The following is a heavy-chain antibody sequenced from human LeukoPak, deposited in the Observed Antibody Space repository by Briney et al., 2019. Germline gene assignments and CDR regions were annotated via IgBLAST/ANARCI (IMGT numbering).Heavy chain of an antibody. D-gene: IGHD3-9*01. CDR3: AVLYDILTGSSSGFDP. CDR2: MNPNSGNT. Sequence: ASVKVSCKASGYTFTSYGISWVRQAPGQGLEWMGWMNPNSGNTGYAQKFQGRVTMTRNTSISTAYMELSSLRSEDTAVYYCAVLYDILTGSSSGFDPWGQGTLVTVSS. V-gene: IGHV1-8*02. J-gene: IGHJ5*02. CDR1: GYTFTSYG.